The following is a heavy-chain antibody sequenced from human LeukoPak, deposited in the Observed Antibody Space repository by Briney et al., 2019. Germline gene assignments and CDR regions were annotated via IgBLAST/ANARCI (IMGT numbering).Heavy chain of an antibody. Sequence: GGSLRLSCAASGFTFSSYSMNWVRQAPGKGLEWVSSISSSSSYIYYADSVKGRFTISRDNSKNTLYLQMNSLRAEDTAVYYCARGRSDYYDSSGYYPYGGFYFDYWGQGTLVTVSS. V-gene: IGHV3-21*01. CDR1: GFTFSSYS. CDR3: ARGRSDYYDSSGYYPYGGFYFDY. J-gene: IGHJ4*02. D-gene: IGHD3-22*01. CDR2: ISSSSSYI.